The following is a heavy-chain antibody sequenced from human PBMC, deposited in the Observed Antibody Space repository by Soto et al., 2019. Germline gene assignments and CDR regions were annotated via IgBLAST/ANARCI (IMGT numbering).Heavy chain of an antibody. D-gene: IGHD6-19*01. CDR2: ISGSGGST. J-gene: IGHJ4*02. CDR3: AKDHLIAVAVPAGSGGNVDY. V-gene: IGHV3-23*01. Sequence: GGSLRLSCAASGFTFSSYAMSWVRQAPGKGLEWVSAISGSGGSTYYADSVKGRFTISRDNSKNTLYLQMNSLRAEDTAVYYCAKDHLIAVAVPAGSGGNVDYWGQGTLVTVSS. CDR1: GFTFSSYA.